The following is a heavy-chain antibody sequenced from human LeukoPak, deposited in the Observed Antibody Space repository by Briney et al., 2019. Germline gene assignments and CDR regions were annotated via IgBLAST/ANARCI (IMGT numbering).Heavy chain of an antibody. D-gene: IGHD6-19*01. CDR1: GFTFSSYA. J-gene: IGHJ4*02. Sequence: AGSLRLSCAASGFTFSSYAMSWVRQAPGKGLEWVSAISGSAGSTNYADSVKGRVTISRDNSKNTLYLQMNSLRAQGTPVYYCTNWKQWLVMWDYWGQGTLVAVSS. CDR2: ISGSAGST. V-gene: IGHV3-23*01. CDR3: TNWKQWLVMWDY.